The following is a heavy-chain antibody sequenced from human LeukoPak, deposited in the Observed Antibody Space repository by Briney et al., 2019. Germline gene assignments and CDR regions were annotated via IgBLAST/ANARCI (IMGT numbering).Heavy chain of an antibody. CDR2: INHSGST. V-gene: IGHV4-34*01. CDR1: GGSFSIYY. J-gene: IGHJ3*02. D-gene: IGHD1-26*01. CDR3: ARTWELREYAFDI. Sequence: PSDTLSLIRALCGGSFSIYYWSWISHPRGKGREWIGDINHSGSTYYNPCLKSRVTISIDTSKNQVTLKLSSVTAADTAVYYCARTWELREYAFDIWGQGTMVTVSS.